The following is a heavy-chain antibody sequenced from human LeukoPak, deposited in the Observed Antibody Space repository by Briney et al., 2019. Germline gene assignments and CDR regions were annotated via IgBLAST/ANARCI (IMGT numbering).Heavy chain of an antibody. CDR1: GFAFSDAW. Sequence: PGGSLRLSCAASGFAFSDAWMSWVRQAPGKGLEWVGSVKRKTHGGTTQYGAPVKGRFAISRDDSKNTLYLQMNSLKTEDTGVYFCTTEVVVTSYFDYWGQGALVTVSS. D-gene: IGHD2-21*02. CDR3: TTEVVVTSYFDY. CDR2: VKRKTHGGTT. J-gene: IGHJ4*02. V-gene: IGHV3-15*01.